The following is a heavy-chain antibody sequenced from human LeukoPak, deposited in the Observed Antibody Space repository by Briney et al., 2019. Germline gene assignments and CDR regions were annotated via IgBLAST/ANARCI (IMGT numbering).Heavy chain of an antibody. V-gene: IGHV1-8*01. J-gene: IGHJ3*02. CDR3: ARVTVTRGGAFDI. D-gene: IGHD4-17*01. Sequence: VASVKVACKASGYTFTSYDINWVRQATGQGLEWMGWMNPNSGNTGYAQKFQDRVTMTRNTSISTAYMELSSLRSEDTAVYYCARVTVTRGGAFDIWGQGTMVTVSS. CDR1: GYTFTSYD. CDR2: MNPNSGNT.